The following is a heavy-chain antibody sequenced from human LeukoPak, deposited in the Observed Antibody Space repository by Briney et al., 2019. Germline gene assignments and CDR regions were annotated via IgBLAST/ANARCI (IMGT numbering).Heavy chain of an antibody. CDR2: IYYSGST. V-gene: IGHV4-39*01. J-gene: IGHJ4*02. D-gene: IGHD3-10*01. CDR3: ARHGGYYGSGSKIDY. Sequence: SETLSLTCTVSGGSISSSSYYWGWIRQPPGKGLEWIGSIYYSGSTYYNPSLKSRVTISVDTSKNQFSLKLSSVTAADTAVYYCARHGGYYGSGSKIDYWGQGTLVTVSS. CDR1: GGSISSSSYY.